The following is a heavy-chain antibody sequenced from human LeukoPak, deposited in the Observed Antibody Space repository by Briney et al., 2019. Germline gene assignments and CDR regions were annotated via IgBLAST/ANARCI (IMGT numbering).Heavy chain of an antibody. Sequence: SETLSLTCAVSGGSFSGYYWTWIRQPPGKGLEWIGEINHSGSANYNPSLKSRVTISLDTSKNQFSLKVSSVTAADTAVYYCARIEMRWLQSVHFDYWGQGTLVTVSS. CDR1: GGSFSGYY. CDR2: INHSGSA. D-gene: IGHD5-24*01. J-gene: IGHJ4*02. CDR3: ARIEMRWLQSVHFDY. V-gene: IGHV4-34*01.